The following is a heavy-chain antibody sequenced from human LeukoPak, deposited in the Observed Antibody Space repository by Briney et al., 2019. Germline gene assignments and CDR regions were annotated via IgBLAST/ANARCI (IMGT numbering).Heavy chain of an antibody. CDR2: IYDSGTT. Sequence: PSETLSLTCTVSGATINRYYWNWIRQSPGKGLEWIGHIYDSGTTKYNTSLKGRVNISVDTSKSQVSLKMTSVTAADTAVYYCARSFWFQGRHDWVDPWGQGTLVTVSS. CDR1: GATINRYY. D-gene: IGHD3-3*01. J-gene: IGHJ5*02. CDR3: ARSFWFQGRHDWVDP. V-gene: IGHV4-59*01.